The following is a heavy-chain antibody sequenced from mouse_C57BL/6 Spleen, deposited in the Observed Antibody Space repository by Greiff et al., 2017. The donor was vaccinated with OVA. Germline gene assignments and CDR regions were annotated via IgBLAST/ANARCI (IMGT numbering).Heavy chain of an antibody. CDR1: GFTFSSYT. CDR2: ISGGGGNT. D-gene: IGHD1-3*01. V-gene: IGHV5-9*01. J-gene: IGHJ4*01. CDR3: ARRSKGYYAMDY. Sequence: EVKVVESGGGLVKPGGSLKLSCAASGFTFSSYTMSWVRQTPEKRLEWVATISGGGGNTYYPDSVKGRFTISRDNAKNTLYLQMSSLRSEDTALYYCARRSKGYYAMDYWGQGTSVTVSS.